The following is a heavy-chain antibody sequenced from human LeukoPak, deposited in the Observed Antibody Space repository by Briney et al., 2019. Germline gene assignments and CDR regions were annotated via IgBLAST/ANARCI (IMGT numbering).Heavy chain of an antibody. D-gene: IGHD6-6*01. CDR2: IYYSGST. CDR1: GGSISSSSYY. CDR3: ARDPRQSDAFDI. V-gene: IGHV4-39*07. J-gene: IGHJ3*02. Sequence: PSETLSLTCTVSGGSISSSSYYWGWIRQPPGKGLEWIGSIYYSGSTYYNPSLKSRVTISVDTSKNQFSLKLSSVTAADTAVYYCARDPRQSDAFDIWGQGTMVTVSS.